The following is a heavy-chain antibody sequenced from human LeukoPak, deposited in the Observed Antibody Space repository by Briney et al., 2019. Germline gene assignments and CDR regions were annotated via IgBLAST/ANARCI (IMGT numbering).Heavy chain of an antibody. D-gene: IGHD1-26*01. CDR2: ISWNSGSI. CDR3: AKDASGSYSGFDY. V-gene: IGHV3-9*01. CDR1: GFTFDDYA. Sequence: GGSLGLSCAAPGFTFDDYAMHWVRQAPGKGLEWVSGISWNSGSIGYADSVKGRFTISRDNAKNSLYLQMNSLRAEDTALYYCAKDASGSYSGFDYWGQGTLVTVSS. J-gene: IGHJ4*02.